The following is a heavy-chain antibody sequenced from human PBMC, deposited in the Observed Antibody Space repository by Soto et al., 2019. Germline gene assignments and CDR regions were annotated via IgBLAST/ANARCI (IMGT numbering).Heavy chain of an antibody. D-gene: IGHD7-27*01. J-gene: IGHJ5*02. V-gene: IGHV3-7*05. CDR2: IDQGGGEK. CDR3: ARWGNWFAP. Sequence: EVQLVEAGGGLVQPGGSLRLSCAASGFRFSTYWMALVRQAPGKGLEWVANIDQGGGEKYYVDSVRGRFTISRDNAKNSLCPQMNSLGAEDTAIYYGARWGNWFAPWGQGTLVSFSS. CDR1: GFRFSTYW.